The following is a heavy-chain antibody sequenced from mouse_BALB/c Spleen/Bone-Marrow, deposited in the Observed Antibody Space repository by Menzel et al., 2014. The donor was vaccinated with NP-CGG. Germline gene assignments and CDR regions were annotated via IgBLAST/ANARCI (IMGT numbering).Heavy chain of an antibody. Sequence: EVKLMESGGGLVQPGGSRKLSCAASGFTFSSFGMHWVRQAPEKGLEWVAYISSGSRTVFYADTVKGRFTISRDNPKNTLFLQMTSLRSEDTAMYYCTRSRGNWDDFDYWGQGTTLPVSS. CDR2: ISSGSRTV. CDR1: GFTFSSFG. CDR3: TRSRGNWDDFDY. J-gene: IGHJ2*01. V-gene: IGHV5-17*02. D-gene: IGHD3-3*01.